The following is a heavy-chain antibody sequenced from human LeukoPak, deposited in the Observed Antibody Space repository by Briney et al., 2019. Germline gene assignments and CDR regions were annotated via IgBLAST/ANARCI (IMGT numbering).Heavy chain of an antibody. Sequence: KPSETLSLTCTVSGGSIRSDYWNWIRQPPGKGLEWIGYIHYSGGSNYNPSLQSRVTISMDSSKNQFSLTLRSVTAADTAVYYCARDHGGFEGACEYWGQGTLVAVSS. V-gene: IGHV4-59*08. J-gene: IGHJ4*02. D-gene: IGHD4-23*01. CDR1: GGSIRSDY. CDR3: ARDHGGFEGACEY. CDR2: IHYSGGS.